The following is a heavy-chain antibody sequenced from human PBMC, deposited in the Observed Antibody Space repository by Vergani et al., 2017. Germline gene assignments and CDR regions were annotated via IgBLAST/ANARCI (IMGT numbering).Heavy chain of an antibody. CDR1: GFSFSNDY. Sequence: QGQLVESGGGLVKPGGSLRLSCVASGFSFSNDYMTWIRQSPGKGLEWVAYISPNSDRTRYADSVEGRFTISRDNAKTSMYLQMNSLRAEDTAVYYCARETDTGSSVSYNYYAMDVWGQGTTVSVSS. J-gene: IGHJ6*02. CDR3: ARETDTGSSVSYNYYAMDV. V-gene: IGHV3-11*04. CDR2: ISPNSDRT. D-gene: IGHD3-9*01.